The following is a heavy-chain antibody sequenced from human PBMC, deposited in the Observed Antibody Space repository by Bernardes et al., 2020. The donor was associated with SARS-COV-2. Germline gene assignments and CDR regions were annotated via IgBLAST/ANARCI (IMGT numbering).Heavy chain of an antibody. Sequence: VGALLTSCAASGFTFRSSPMSWVRQDPGPGLAWVSSISKSGDYIYYADSVKGRFSISRDNSKNTLCLQMKSLRSEDTAIYYCAKIAVSGLWYFDLWGRGTLVTVSS. J-gene: IGHJ2*01. V-gene: IGHV3-23*01. CDR2: ISKSGDYI. CDR3: AKIAVSGLWYFDL. CDR1: GFTFRSSP. D-gene: IGHD6-19*01.